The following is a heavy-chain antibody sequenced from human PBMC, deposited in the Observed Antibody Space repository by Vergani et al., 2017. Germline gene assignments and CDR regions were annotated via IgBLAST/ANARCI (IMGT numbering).Heavy chain of an antibody. CDR3: AREITSARGMDV. Sequence: DVHLAESGGGFFQPGGSLRLSCSASGFSFNSYWMHWVRQVPGKGLEWVSIIYSGGSTYYADSVKGRFTISRDNSKNTLYLQMNSLRAEDTAVYYCAREITSARGMDVWGQGTTVTVSS. CDR1: GFSFNSYW. J-gene: IGHJ6*02. CDR2: IYSGGST. D-gene: IGHD1-1*01. V-gene: IGHV3-66*02.